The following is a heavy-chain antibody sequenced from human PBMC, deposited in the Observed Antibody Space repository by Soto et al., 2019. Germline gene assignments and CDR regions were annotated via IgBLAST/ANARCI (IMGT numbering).Heavy chain of an antibody. D-gene: IGHD3-22*01. Sequence: QVQLVQSGAEVKKPGSSVKVSCTASGGAFRNYAVSWLRQAPGQGLEWMGAVMPTFGAGVYAQKFQGRLTIFANKSTNTDFLNVRTMTIEDSAIYYCAASRGFYEAMDAWGQGTTLTVSS. CDR2: VMPTFGAG. CDR3: AASRGFYEAMDA. CDR1: GGAFRNYA. J-gene: IGHJ6*01. V-gene: IGHV1-69*06.